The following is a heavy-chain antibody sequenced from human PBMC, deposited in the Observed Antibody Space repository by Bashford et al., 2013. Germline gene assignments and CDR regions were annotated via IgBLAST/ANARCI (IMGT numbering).Heavy chain of an antibody. V-gene: IGHV1-69*04. D-gene: IGHD3-22*01. CDR3: TKDLDGSNGFLPYGMHV. CDR1: GGTFSSYA. Sequence: VASVKVSCKASGGTFSSYAISWVRQAPGQGLEWMGRIIPILGIANYAQKFQGRVTITADKSTSTAYMELSNLRSDDTAVYYCTKDLDGSNGFLPYGMHVWGRGTTVTVSS. CDR2: IIPILGIA. J-gene: IGHJ6*02.